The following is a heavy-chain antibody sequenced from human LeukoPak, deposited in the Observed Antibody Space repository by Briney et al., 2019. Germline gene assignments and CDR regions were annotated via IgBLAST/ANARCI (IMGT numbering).Heavy chain of an antibody. CDR1: GGSISSYY. V-gene: IGHV4-4*07. J-gene: IGHJ4*02. Sequence: SETLSLTCTVSGGSISSYYWSWIRQPAGKGLEWIGRIYTSGSTNYNPSLKSRVTMSVDTSKNQFSLKLSSVTAADTVVYYCARANYDILTGYPLPIFDYWGQGTLVTVSS. CDR2: IYTSGST. D-gene: IGHD3-9*01. CDR3: ARANYDILTGYPLPIFDY.